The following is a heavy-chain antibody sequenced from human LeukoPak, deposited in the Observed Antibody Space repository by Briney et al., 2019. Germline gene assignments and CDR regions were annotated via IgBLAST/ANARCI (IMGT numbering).Heavy chain of an antibody. V-gene: IGHV3-30*02. D-gene: IGHD3-22*01. CDR3: ARHYYDSSGYYYSLDY. CDR2: IRYDGSNK. J-gene: IGHJ4*02. CDR1: GFTFSSYG. Sequence: GGSLRLSCAASGFTFSSYGMHWVRQAPGKGLEWVAFIRYDGSNKYYADSVKGRFTISRDSSKNTLFLQMNSLRADDTAVYYCARHYYDSSGYYYSLDYWGQGTLVTVSS.